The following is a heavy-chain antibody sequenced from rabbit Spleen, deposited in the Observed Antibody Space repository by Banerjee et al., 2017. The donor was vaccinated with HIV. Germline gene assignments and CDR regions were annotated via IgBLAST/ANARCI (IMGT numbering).Heavy chain of an antibody. V-gene: IGHV1S45*01. CDR3: ARDTGSSFSSYGMDL. CDR2: IDTNNGDT. CDR1: GFSFSSNW. J-gene: IGHJ3*01. D-gene: IGHD8-1*01. Sequence: QEQLVEYGGDLVQPEGSLTLTCTVSGFSFSSNWICWVRQAPGKGLEWIACIDTNNGDTDYANWPKGRFTISKTSSTTVTLQMTSLTVADTATYFCARDTGSSFSSYGMDLWGQGTLVTVS.